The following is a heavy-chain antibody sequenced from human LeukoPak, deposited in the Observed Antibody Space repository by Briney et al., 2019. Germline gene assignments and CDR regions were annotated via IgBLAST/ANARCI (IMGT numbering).Heavy chain of an antibody. Sequence: PGRSLRLSCAASGFTFSSHSMHWVRQAPGRGLEWVAVISYDGNAKNHADSVKGRFTISRDNSKNTLFLQMNSLRADDTAVYYCARERQNRSGNYFDCWGQGTLVTVSS. CDR2: ISYDGNAK. J-gene: IGHJ4*02. D-gene: IGHD1-26*01. CDR1: GFTFSSHS. CDR3: ARERQNRSGNYFDC. V-gene: IGHV3-30-3*01.